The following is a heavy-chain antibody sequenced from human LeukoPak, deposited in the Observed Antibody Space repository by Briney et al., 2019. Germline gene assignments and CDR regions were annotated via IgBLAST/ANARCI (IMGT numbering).Heavy chain of an antibody. D-gene: IGHD2-15*01. Sequence: PSETLSLTCAVYGGSFSGYYWSWIRQPPGKGLKWIGEINHSGSTNYNPSLKSRVTISVDTSKNQFSLKLSSVTAADTAVYYCARGSRDYCSGGSCYGHYYYYYYMDVWGKGTTVTVSS. CDR1: GGSFSGYY. V-gene: IGHV4-34*01. J-gene: IGHJ6*03. CDR2: INHSGST. CDR3: ARGSRDYCSGGSCYGHYYYYYYMDV.